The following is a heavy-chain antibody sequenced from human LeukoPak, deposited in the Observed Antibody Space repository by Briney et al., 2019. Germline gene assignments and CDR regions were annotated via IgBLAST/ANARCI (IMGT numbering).Heavy chain of an antibody. J-gene: IGHJ4*02. V-gene: IGHV3-7*01. D-gene: IGHD2/OR15-2a*01. CDR3: ARERVTTTSFDY. CDR2: IKQDGGAK. Sequence: PGGSLRLSCAASGFTFTNYWMNWLRQAPGKGLEWVANIKQDGGAKNYVDSVKRRFTISRDNAKNSLYLQMNNLRVEDTAVYYCARERVTTTSFDYWGQGVLVTVSS. CDR1: GFTFTNYW.